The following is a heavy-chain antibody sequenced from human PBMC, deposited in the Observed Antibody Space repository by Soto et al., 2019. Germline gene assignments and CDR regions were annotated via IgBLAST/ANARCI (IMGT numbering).Heavy chain of an antibody. D-gene: IGHD3-3*01. CDR1: GFTFSNAW. CDR3: TSRVVTPYYYYMDV. CDR2: IKSKTDGGTT. V-gene: IGHV3-15*01. J-gene: IGHJ6*03. Sequence: EVQLVESGGGLVKPGGSLRLSCAASGFTFSNAWMSWVRQAPGTGLEWVGRIKSKTDGGTTDYAAPVKGRFTISRDDSKNTLYLQMNSLKTEDTAVYYCTSRVVTPYYYYMDVWGKGTTVTVSS.